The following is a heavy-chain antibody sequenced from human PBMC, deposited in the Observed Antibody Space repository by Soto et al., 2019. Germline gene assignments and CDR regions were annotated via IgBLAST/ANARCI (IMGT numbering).Heavy chain of an antibody. D-gene: IGHD1-26*01. CDR1: GFTFSSYG. V-gene: IGHV3-30*18. Sequence: QVQLVESGGGVVQPGRSLRLSCAASGFTFSSYGMHWVRQAPGKGLEWVAVISYDGSNKYYADSVKGRFTISRDNSKNTLYLQMNSLRAEDTAVYYCAKDLVGATTGGAHWGQGTLVTVSS. CDR2: ISYDGSNK. CDR3: AKDLVGATTGGAH. J-gene: IGHJ4*02.